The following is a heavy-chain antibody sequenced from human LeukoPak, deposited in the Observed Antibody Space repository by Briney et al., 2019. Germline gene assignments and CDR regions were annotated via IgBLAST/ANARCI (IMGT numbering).Heavy chain of an antibody. J-gene: IGHJ4*02. CDR3: AREALDIVVVPAAKWLDY. Sequence: PSETLSLTCTVSGGSISSGGYYWSWIRQHPGKGLEWFGYIYYSGSTYYNPSLKSRVTISVDTSKNQFSLKLSSVTAADTAVYYCAREALDIVVVPAAKWLDYWGQGTLVTVSS. V-gene: IGHV4-31*03. CDR1: GGSISSGGYY. CDR2: IYYSGST. D-gene: IGHD2-2*01.